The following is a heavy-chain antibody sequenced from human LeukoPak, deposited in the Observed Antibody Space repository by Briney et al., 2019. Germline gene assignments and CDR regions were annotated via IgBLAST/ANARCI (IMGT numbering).Heavy chain of an antibody. CDR2: INSDGSST. CDR3: AKVMLGTVALDC. CDR1: GFTFSRYW. D-gene: IGHD4-23*01. J-gene: IGHJ4*02. V-gene: IGHV3-74*01. Sequence: GGSLRLSCAASGFTFSRYWMHWVRQAPGKGLVWVSHINSDGSSTSYADSVKGRFTMSRDNAKNTLYLQMNSLRAEDTAIYYCAKVMLGTVALDCWGQGTLVTVSS.